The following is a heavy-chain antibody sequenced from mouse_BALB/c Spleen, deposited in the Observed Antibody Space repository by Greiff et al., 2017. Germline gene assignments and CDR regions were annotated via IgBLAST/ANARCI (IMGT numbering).Heavy chain of an antibody. CDR2: IWGDGST. D-gene: IGHD2-14*01. Sequence: VQRVESGPGLVAPSQSLSITCTVSGFSLTGYGINWVRQPPGKGLEWLGMIWGDGSTDYNSALKSRLSISKDNSKSQVFLKMNSLQTDDTARYYCAINMGYDGAMDYWGQGTSVTVSS. V-gene: IGHV2-6-7*01. CDR1: GFSLTGYG. J-gene: IGHJ4*01. CDR3: AINMGYDGAMDY.